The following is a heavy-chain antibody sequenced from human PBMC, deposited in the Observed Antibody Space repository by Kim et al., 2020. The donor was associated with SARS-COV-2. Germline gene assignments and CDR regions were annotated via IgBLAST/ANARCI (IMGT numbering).Heavy chain of an antibody. J-gene: IGHJ4*02. D-gene: IGHD3-3*01. CDR2: ISSSSSYI. CDR3: ARWGVTLNYDFWSGYYPNPVDD. Sequence: GGSLRLSCAASGFTFSSYSMNWVRQAPGKGLEWVSSISSSSSYIYYADSVKGRFTISRDNAKNSLYLQMNSLRAEDTAVYYCARWGVTLNYDFWSGYYPNPVDDWGQGTLVTVSS. V-gene: IGHV3-21*01. CDR1: GFTFSSYS.